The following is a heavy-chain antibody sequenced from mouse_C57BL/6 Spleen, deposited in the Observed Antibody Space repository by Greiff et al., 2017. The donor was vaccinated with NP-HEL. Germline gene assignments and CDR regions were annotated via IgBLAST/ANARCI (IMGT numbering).Heavy chain of an antibody. CDR3: ARFAGTGFEC. D-gene: IGHD2-14*01. Sequence: QVQLQQPGAELVMPGASVKLSCTASGYTFTSYWMHWVKQRPGQGLEWIGEIDPSDSYTNYNQKFKGKSTLTVDKSSSTAYMQLSSLTSEDSAVYYCARFAGTGFECWGKGTTLTVSS. CDR1: GYTFTSYW. V-gene: IGHV1-69*01. CDR2: IDPSDSYT. J-gene: IGHJ2*01.